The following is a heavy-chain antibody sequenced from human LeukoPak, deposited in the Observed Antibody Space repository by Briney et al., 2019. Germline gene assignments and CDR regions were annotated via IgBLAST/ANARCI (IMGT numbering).Heavy chain of an antibody. D-gene: IGHD5-18*01. Sequence: ASVKVSCKASGYTFTSYGISWVRQAPGQRLEWMGWINAGNGNTKYSQKFQGRVTITRDTSASTAYMELSSLRSEDTAVYYCARVSAGYSLSYWGQGTLVTVSS. CDR3: ARVSAGYSLSY. CDR2: INAGNGNT. V-gene: IGHV1-3*01. CDR1: GYTFTSYG. J-gene: IGHJ4*02.